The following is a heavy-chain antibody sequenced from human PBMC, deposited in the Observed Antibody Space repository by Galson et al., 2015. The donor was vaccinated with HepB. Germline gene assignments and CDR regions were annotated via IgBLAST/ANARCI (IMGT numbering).Heavy chain of an antibody. CDR3: ARDPPETYYDILTGYFGRDYYYYGMDV. Sequence: SLRLSCAASGFTFSSYAMHWVRQAPGKGLEWVAVISYDGSNKYYADSVKGRFTISRDNSKNTLYLQMNSLRAEDTAVYYCARDPPETYYDILTGYFGRDYYYYGMDVWGQGTTATVSS. D-gene: IGHD3-9*01. CDR2: ISYDGSNK. CDR1: GFTFSSYA. V-gene: IGHV3-30*04. J-gene: IGHJ6*02.